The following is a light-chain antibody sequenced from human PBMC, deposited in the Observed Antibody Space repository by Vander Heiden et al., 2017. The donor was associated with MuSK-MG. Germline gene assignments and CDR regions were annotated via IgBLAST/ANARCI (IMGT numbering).Light chain of an antibody. CDR3: STWDDSVNEVV. Sequence: QSVLTQPPPVSGVPGQRVTISCSGVTSNIGDNVVSWYQEVAGEAPKLLIYFDDRLPSGVSDRLSGSKSGTSASLAISGLQSDDEATYYCSTWDDSVNEVVFGGGTRLTV. CDR1: TSNIGDNV. V-gene: IGLV1-36*01. J-gene: IGLJ2*01. CDR2: FDD.